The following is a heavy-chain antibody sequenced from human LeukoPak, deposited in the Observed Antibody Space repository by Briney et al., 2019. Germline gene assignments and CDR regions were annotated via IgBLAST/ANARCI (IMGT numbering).Heavy chain of an antibody. J-gene: IGHJ4*02. CDR3: ARRPRHWGFFDH. CDR1: GGSIRTDSYN. D-gene: IGHD7-27*01. CDR2: IYYSGST. Sequence: SETLSLTCSVSGGSIRTDSYNWDWIRQPPGKGLEWIGNIYYSGSTYYNPSLNGQVTIFVDTSKNHFSLRLSSLTAADTAVYYCARRPRHWGFFDHWGQGTLVTVTS. V-gene: IGHV4-39*02.